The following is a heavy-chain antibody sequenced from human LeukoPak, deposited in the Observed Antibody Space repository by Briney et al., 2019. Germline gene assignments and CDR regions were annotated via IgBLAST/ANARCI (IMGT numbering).Heavy chain of an antibody. CDR2: ISYDGRNK. J-gene: IGHJ3*02. CDR3: ARSDSYAALDI. CDR1: GFTFSSNA. V-gene: IGHV3-30*04. D-gene: IGHD3-16*01. Sequence: PGGSLRLSCAASGFTFSSNAIHWVRQAPGKGLEWVAVISYDGRNKHYADSVKGRFTISRDNSKNTLYLQMNSLRPEDTAVYYCARSDSYAALDIWGQGTMVTVSS.